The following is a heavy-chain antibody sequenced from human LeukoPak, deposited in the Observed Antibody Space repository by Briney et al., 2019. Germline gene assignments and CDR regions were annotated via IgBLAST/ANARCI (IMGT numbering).Heavy chain of an antibody. CDR2: IIPIFGIA. D-gene: IGHD4-17*01. V-gene: IGHV1-69*04. CDR3: ARTEMTTVTPIDY. J-gene: IGHJ4*02. CDR1: GGTVSSYA. Sequence: ASVKVSCKASGGTVSSYAISWVRQAPGQGLEWMGRIIPIFGIANYAQKFQCRVTITADKSTSTAYMELSSLRSEDTAVYYCARTEMTTVTPIDYWGQGTLVTVSS.